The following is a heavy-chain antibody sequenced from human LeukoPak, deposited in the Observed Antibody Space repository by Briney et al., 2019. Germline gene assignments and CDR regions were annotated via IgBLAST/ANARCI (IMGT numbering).Heavy chain of an antibody. CDR1: GFTFSSFW. CDR3: ARSGVRHGDYVIY. V-gene: IGHV3-7*01. Sequence: GGSLRLSCAASGFTFSSFWMSWVRQAPGKGLEWVANIKQDGSEKYYVDSVKGRFTISRDNAENSLYLQMSSLRAEDTAVYYCARSGVRHGDYVIYWGQGTLVTVSS. J-gene: IGHJ4*02. CDR2: IKQDGSEK. D-gene: IGHD4-17*01.